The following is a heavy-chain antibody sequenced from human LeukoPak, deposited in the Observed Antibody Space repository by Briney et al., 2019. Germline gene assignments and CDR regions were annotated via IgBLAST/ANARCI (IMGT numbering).Heavy chain of an antibody. V-gene: IGHV3-23*01. Sequence: GGSLRLSCATSGFPFSDFSMSWVRQAPGKGLEWISTTNSGGTSTYYAESVKGRFTISGDNSKNTLYLQMSSLRVEDTAVYYCAKQSYARSLGEGGPGTLVSVSS. J-gene: IGHJ4*02. CDR2: TNSGGTST. D-gene: IGHD2-8*01. CDR3: AKQSYARSLGE. CDR1: GFPFSDFS.